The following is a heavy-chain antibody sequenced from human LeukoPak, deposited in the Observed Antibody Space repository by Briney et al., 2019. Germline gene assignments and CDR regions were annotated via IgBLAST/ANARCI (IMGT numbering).Heavy chain of an antibody. V-gene: IGHV3-53*01. D-gene: IGHD6-6*01. CDR1: GVTVSSNY. Sequence: GGSLRLSCAAAGVTVSSNYMSWVRQAPGKGLEWVSVIYSGGSTYYADSVKGRFTISRDNSKNTLYLQMNSLRAEDTAVYYCASGGYSTYSSSSGFDYWGQGTLVTVSS. CDR3: ASGGYSTYSSSSGFDY. CDR2: IYSGGST. J-gene: IGHJ4*02.